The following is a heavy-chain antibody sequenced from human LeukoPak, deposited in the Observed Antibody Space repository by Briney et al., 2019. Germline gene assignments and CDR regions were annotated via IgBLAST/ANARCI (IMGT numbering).Heavy chain of an antibody. CDR3: ANLPDNYYGSGNFDY. CDR2: ISGSGGST. V-gene: IGHV3-23*01. J-gene: IGHJ4*02. CDR1: GFTFSSYA. Sequence: GGSLRLSCAASGFTFSSYAMGWVRPAPGKGLEWVSAISGSGGSTYYADSVKGRFTISRDNSKNTLYLQMNSLRAEDTAVYYCANLPDNYYGSGNFDYWGQGTLVTVSS. D-gene: IGHD3-10*01.